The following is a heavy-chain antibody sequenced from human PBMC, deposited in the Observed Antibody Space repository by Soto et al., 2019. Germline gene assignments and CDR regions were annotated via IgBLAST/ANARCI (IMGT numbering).Heavy chain of an antibody. J-gene: IGHJ6*02. CDR2: MNTNSDDT. CDR3: AREWSAAGHFYGMDV. V-gene: IGHV1-8*01. CDR1: GYTFTSYD. Sequence: ASVKVSCKTSGYTFTSYDINWVRQAPGQGLEWVGWMNTNSDDTRSAQKFRGRLTLTRDKAMRAVYMKLSNLRPDDSAVYYCAREWSAAGHFYGMDVWGQGTTVTVSS. D-gene: IGHD6-13*01.